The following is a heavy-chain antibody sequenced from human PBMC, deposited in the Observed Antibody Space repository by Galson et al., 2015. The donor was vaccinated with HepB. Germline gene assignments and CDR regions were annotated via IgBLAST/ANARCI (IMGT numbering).Heavy chain of an antibody. CDR1: GGTFSSYA. V-gene: IGHV1-69*13. CDR3: ARGPRGVAHGAYYYYYYMDV. D-gene: IGHD3-10*01. Sequence: SVKVSCKASGGTFSSYAISWVRQAPGQGLEWMGGIIPIFGTANYAQKFQGRVTITADESTSTAYMELSSLRSEDTAAYYCARGPRGVAHGAYYYYYYMDVWGKGTTVTVSS. CDR2: IIPIFGTA. J-gene: IGHJ6*03.